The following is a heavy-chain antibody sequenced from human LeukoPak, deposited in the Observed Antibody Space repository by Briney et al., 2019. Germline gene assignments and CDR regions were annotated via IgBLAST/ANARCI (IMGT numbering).Heavy chain of an antibody. D-gene: IGHD3-10*01. J-gene: IGHJ6*02. V-gene: IGHV1-69*13. CDR2: IIPIFGTA. CDR1: GDSISKFA. CDR3: ARAVPNNYGSGSYYYYGMDV. Sequence: ASVKVSCKASGDSISKFAVSWVRQAPGQGLEWMGGIIPIFGTANYAQKFQGRVTITADESTSTAYMELSSLRSEDTAVYYCARAVPNNYGSGSYYYYGMDVWGQGTTVTVSS.